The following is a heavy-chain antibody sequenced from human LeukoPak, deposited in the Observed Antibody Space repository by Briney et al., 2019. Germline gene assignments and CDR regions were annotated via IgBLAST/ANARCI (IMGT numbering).Heavy chain of an antibody. J-gene: IGHJ4*02. D-gene: IGHD3-3*01. CDR2: ISTDGSRK. Sequence: PGGSLRLSCAPSGFTFSRHGMHWVSQAPGKGLEWVAIISTDGSRKYYAHSVEGRFTISRDNSKNTLYLQMDSLRAEDTAVYYCARDRAWNYFDYWGQGTLVTVSS. V-gene: IGHV3-30*03. CDR1: GFTFSRHG. CDR3: ARDRAWNYFDY.